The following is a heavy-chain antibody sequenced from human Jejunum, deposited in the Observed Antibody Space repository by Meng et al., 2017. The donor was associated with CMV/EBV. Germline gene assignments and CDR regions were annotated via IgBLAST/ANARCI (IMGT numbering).Heavy chain of an antibody. J-gene: IGHJ5*02. CDR3: ARSSTSGFDP. V-gene: IGHV4-39*07. CDR2: IYYSGTT. Sequence: TVSGGSIRSTTYYWGWIRQPPGKGLEWIGDIYYSGTTYYNPSLKSRLTISLDTSKNHFSLRLSSVTAADTALYYCARSSTSGFDPWGQGTLVTVSS. D-gene: IGHD2-2*01. CDR1: GGSIRSTTYY.